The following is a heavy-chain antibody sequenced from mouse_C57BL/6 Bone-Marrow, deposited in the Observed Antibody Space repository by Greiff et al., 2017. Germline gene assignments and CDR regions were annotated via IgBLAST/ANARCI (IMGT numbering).Heavy chain of an antibody. CDR2: IYPGGGYT. D-gene: IGHD1-1*01. V-gene: IGHV1-63*01. Sequence: QVQLKESGAELVRPGTSVKMSCKASGYTFTNYWIGWAKQRPGHGLEWIGDIYPGGGYTNYNEKFKGKATLTADKSSSTAYMQFSSLTSEDSAIYYCARSAGSSYRFAYWGQETLVTVSA. CDR3: ARSAGSSYRFAY. J-gene: IGHJ3*01. CDR1: GYTFTNYW.